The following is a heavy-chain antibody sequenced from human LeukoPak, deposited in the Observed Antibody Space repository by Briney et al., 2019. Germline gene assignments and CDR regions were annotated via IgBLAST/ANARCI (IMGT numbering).Heavy chain of an antibody. Sequence: APVMAYCKASGYTFTRYGIRWVRQAPGQGLEWMGWIRAYYGNTNYAQKLQGRVTMTTDTSTSTAYMELRSLRSDDTAVYYCARDYYGSGSLNWFDPWGQGTLVTVSS. J-gene: IGHJ5*02. CDR2: IRAYYGNT. CDR1: GYTFTRYG. D-gene: IGHD3-10*01. V-gene: IGHV1-18*04. CDR3: ARDYYGSGSLNWFDP.